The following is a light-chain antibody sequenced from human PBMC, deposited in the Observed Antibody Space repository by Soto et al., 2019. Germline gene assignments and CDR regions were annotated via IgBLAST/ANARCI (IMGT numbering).Light chain of an antibody. CDR1: QGISNY. J-gene: IGKJ3*01. CDR3: QRYSSAPFT. CDR2: AAS. V-gene: IGKV1-27*01. Sequence: DIQMTQYPSSLSASVGDRVTITCRASQGISNYLARYQQKPGKLPKLLIDAASTLQSGVTSRFSSSGSGTDFTLINSSLQPEDVSTYYCQRYSSAPFTFGPGTKVDVK.